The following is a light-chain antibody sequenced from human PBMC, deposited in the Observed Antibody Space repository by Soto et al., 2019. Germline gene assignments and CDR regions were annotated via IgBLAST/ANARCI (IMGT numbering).Light chain of an antibody. Sequence: DIRMNQSQSSLSASVGERVTIXXRASQSISSYVNWYQQKPGTAPKIXSYAASSLQSAGPSRFSGCGAATDFTLTSSSLQPVDFATYFCQQSCRSPQTFGPGTKVDIK. CDR2: AAS. CDR1: QSISSY. J-gene: IGKJ1*01. CDR3: QQSCRSPQT. V-gene: IGKV1-39*01.